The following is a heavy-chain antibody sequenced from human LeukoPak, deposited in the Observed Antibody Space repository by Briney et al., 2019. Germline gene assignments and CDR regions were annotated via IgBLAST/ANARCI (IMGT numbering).Heavy chain of an antibody. J-gene: IGHJ3*02. CDR1: EITFSTYA. CDR3: ANRRDGFDI. Sequence: GGSLRLSCVTSEITFSTYAMSWVRQAPGKGLEWVSSISGNGAHTYYADSVRGRFTISRDNSKKTLNLQMNSLRAEDTAIYYCANRRDGFDIWGQGTMVTVSS. D-gene: IGHD5-24*01. CDR2: ISGNGAHT. V-gene: IGHV3-23*01.